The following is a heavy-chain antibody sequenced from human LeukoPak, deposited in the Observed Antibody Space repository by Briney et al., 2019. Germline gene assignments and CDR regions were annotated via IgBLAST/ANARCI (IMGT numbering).Heavy chain of an antibody. CDR3: ARDVSSSWADAFDI. D-gene: IGHD6-13*01. V-gene: IGHV3-21*01. J-gene: IGHJ3*02. CDR2: ISSSSSYI. Sequence: RGSLRLSCAASGFTFSSYSMNWVRQAPGKGLEWVSSISSSSSYICYADSVKGRFTISRDNAKNSLYLQMNSLRAEDTAVYYCARDVSSSWADAFDIWGQGTMITVSS. CDR1: GFTFSSYS.